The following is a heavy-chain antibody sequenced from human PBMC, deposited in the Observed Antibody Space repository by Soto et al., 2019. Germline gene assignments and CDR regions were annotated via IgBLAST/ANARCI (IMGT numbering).Heavy chain of an antibody. V-gene: IGHV4-59*01. J-gene: IGHJ4*02. CDR2: IYYSGST. Sequence: QVQLQESGPGLVKPSETLSLTCTVSGGSISSYYWNWIRHPPGKGLEWICYIYYSGSTNYNPSLKSRVTLSLDTSKSQFSLKLSSVTAADTAVYYCAREGTYSGSSFDFWGQGTLVTVSS. CDR1: GGSISSYY. D-gene: IGHD1-26*01. CDR3: AREGTYSGSSFDF.